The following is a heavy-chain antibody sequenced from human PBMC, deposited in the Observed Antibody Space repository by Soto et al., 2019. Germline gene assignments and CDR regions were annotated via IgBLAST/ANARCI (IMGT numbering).Heavy chain of an antibody. CDR3: AREPRGWGGAFDI. V-gene: IGHV3-33*01. CDR2: IWYDGSNK. Sequence: GGSLRLSCAASGFTFSSYGMHWVRQAPGKGLEWVAVIWYDGSNKYYADSVKGRFTISRDNSKNTLYLQMNSLRAEDTAVYYCAREPRGWGGAFDIWGQGTMVTVSS. J-gene: IGHJ3*02. D-gene: IGHD3-16*01. CDR1: GFTFSSYG.